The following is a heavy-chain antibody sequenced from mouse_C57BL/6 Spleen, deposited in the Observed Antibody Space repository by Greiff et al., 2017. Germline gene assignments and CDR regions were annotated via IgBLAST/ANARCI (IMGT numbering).Heavy chain of an antibody. Sequence: VQLVESGPELVKPGASVMISCKASGYAFSSSWMNWVKQRPGKGLVGIGRIYPGDGDTNYNGKFKGKATVTADKSSSTAYMQLSSLTSEDSAVYFCAREELGPFYYAMDYWGQGTSDTVSS. CDR1: GYAFSSSW. J-gene: IGHJ4*01. CDR2: IYPGDGDT. D-gene: IGHD4-1*01. V-gene: IGHV1-82*01. CDR3: AREELGPFYYAMDY.